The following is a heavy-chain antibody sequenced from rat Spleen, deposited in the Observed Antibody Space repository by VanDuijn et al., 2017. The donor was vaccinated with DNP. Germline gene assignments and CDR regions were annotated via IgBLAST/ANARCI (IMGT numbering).Heavy chain of an antibody. Sequence: EVQLLDTGGGLVQPGRSLKLSCVASGFTFSSYWMHWIRQAPGKGLEWVASISSDGTSTSYPDSVKGRFTISRDIPKSTLYLQIDSLRSEDTATYYCATRAPGNYYYGGYFEYWGQGVMVTVSS. D-gene: IGHD1-12*02. CDR2: ISSDGTST. J-gene: IGHJ2*01. CDR3: ATRAPGNYYYGGYFEY. CDR1: GFTFSSYW. V-gene: IGHV5-58*01.